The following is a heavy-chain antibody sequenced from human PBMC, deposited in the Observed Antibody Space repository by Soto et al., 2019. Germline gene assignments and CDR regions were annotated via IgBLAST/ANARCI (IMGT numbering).Heavy chain of an antibody. V-gene: IGHV3-33*01. CDR1: GFTFSSYG. CDR3: ARDSAIIAAAGKDGFDY. D-gene: IGHD6-13*01. Sequence: PGGSLRLSCAASGFTFSSYGMHWVRQAPGKGLERVAVIWYDGSNKYYADSVKGRFTISRDNSKNTLYLQMNGLRAEDTAVYYCARDSAIIAAAGKDGFDYWGQGTLVTVSS. CDR2: IWYDGSNK. J-gene: IGHJ4*02.